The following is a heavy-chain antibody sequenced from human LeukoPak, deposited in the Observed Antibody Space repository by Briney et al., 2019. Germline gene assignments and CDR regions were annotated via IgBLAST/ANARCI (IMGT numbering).Heavy chain of an antibody. CDR3: ARGLSEDYYYGADV. CDR2: IYYSGST. J-gene: IGHJ6*02. CDR1: GGSISSYY. Sequence: PSETLSLTCTVSGGSISSYYWSWIRQPPGKGLEWIGYIYYSGSTNYNPSLKSRVTISVDTSKNQFSLKLSSVTAADTAVYYCARGLSEDYYYGADVWGQGTTVTVSS. D-gene: IGHD6-25*01. V-gene: IGHV4-59*01.